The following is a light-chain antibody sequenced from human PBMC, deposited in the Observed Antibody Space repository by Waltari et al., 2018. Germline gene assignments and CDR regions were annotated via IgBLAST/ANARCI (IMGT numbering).Light chain of an antibody. CDR1: WSVLYSPNNKNY. V-gene: IGKV4-1*01. Sequence: DIVMNQSPASLAVALGERATIHCKSSWSVLYSPNNKNYLSWYQQKPGQPPKLLIYWASTRESGVPDRFSGSESGTDFTLTISSLQAEDVALYYCQQCYGSPFTFGGGTKVDIK. CDR3: QQCYGSPFT. J-gene: IGKJ4*01. CDR2: WAS.